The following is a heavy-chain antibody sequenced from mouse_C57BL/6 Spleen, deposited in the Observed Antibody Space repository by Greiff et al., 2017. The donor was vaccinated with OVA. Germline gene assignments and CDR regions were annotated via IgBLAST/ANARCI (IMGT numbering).Heavy chain of an antibody. J-gene: IGHJ4*01. CDR2: INSDGSST. CDR3: ARDDYAIDY. CDR1: GFTFSDYY. V-gene: IGHV5-16*01. Sequence: EVQLQQSGAGLVKPGSSVKLSCTASGFTFSDYYMDWVHQRPEKGLEWVANINSDGSSTYYLENFKSRFIISGDKASNTLYLQMSSLKSEDTAVYYCARDDYAIDYWGQGTSVTVSA.